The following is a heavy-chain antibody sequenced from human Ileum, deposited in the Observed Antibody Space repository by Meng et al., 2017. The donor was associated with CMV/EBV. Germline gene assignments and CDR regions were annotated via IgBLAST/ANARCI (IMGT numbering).Heavy chain of an antibody. CDR3: ARRIIRHTDGFDY. CDR1: GYYFNNYW. V-gene: IGHV5-51*01. D-gene: IGHD2-2*02. J-gene: IGHJ4*02. CDR2: IYPGDLDT. Sequence: GESLKISCEASGYYFNNYWIGWVRQVPGKGLEWIGVIYPGDLDTRYSPSSQGQVTISADRSNTTAYLQWSSLKASDTAIYYCARRIIRHTDGFDYWGQGTLVTVSS.